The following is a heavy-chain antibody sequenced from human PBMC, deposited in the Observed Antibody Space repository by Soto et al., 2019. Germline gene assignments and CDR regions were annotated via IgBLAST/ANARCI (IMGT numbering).Heavy chain of an antibody. D-gene: IGHD4-17*01. CDR3: ASGLGDYPKVYFDY. CDR2: IYYSGST. V-gene: IGHV4-39*01. J-gene: IGHJ4*02. CDR1: GGSISSSSYY. Sequence: QLQLQESGPGLVKPSETLSLTCTVSGGSISSSSYYWGWIRQPPGKGLEWIGSIYYSGSTYYNPSLKSRVTISVDTSKNQFSLKLSSVTAADTAVYYCASGLGDYPKVYFDYWGQGTLVTVSS.